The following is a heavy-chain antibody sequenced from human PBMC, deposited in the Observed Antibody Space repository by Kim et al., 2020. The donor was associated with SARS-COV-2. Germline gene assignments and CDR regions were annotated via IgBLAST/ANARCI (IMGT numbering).Heavy chain of an antibody. V-gene: IGHV1-69*13. CDR2: IIPMFRTS. Sequence: SVKVSCKASGGTLFNFPITWVRQAPGQGLEWVGGIIPMFRTSRYGQRFQGRVTITANEATRTAYMELSSLRSGDTAVYYCATNGREVSLRDDFWSAYYQNYYYGMDVWGQGTTVTVSS. CDR1: GGTLFNFP. D-gene: IGHD3-3*01. J-gene: IGHJ6*02. CDR3: ATNGREVSLRDDFWSAYYQNYYYGMDV.